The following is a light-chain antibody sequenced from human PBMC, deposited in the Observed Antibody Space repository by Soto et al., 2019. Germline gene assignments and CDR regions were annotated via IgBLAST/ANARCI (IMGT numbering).Light chain of an antibody. V-gene: IGLV1-40*01. Sequence: QSVLTQPPSVSGAPGQRVTISCTGSSSNIGAGYDVHWYQQLPGTAPKLLIYGNSNRPSGVPDRFSGSKSGTSASLAITGLQAEVEADYYCQSYDSGLGVYVFGPGTKVPVL. CDR3: QSYDSGLGVYV. CDR2: GNS. J-gene: IGLJ1*01. CDR1: SSNIGAGYD.